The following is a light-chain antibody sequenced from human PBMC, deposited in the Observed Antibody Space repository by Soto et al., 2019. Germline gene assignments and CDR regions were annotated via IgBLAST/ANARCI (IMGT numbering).Light chain of an antibody. Sequence: EIVLTRSPATLSLSPGERATLSCRASQSVSSYLAWYQQKPGQAPRLLIYDASNRATGIPARFSGSGSGTDFTLTISSLEPEDFAVYYCQQRSNWPQITFGQGTRLEIK. CDR1: QSVSSY. V-gene: IGKV3-11*01. CDR2: DAS. CDR3: QQRSNWPQIT. J-gene: IGKJ5*01.